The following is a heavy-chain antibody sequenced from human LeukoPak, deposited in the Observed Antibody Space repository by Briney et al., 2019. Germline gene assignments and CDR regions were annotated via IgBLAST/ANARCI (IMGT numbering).Heavy chain of an antibody. Sequence: ASVKVSCKASGYTFTSYGISWVRQAPGQGLEWMGWISAYNGNANYAQKLQGRVTMTTDTSTSTARMELRSLRSDDTAVYYCARAGNYYDSSGYSPFDYWGQGTLVTVSS. CDR2: ISAYNGNA. J-gene: IGHJ4*02. V-gene: IGHV1-18*01. D-gene: IGHD3-22*01. CDR3: ARAGNYYDSSGYSPFDY. CDR1: GYTFTSYG.